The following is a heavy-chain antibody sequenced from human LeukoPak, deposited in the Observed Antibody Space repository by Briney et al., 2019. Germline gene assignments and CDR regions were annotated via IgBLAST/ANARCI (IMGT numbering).Heavy chain of an antibody. CDR1: GFTFSRYG. V-gene: IGHV3-23*01. J-gene: IGHJ4*02. D-gene: IGHD3-22*01. CDR2: IGGGGVST. CDR3: AKHPSGYYYDLFDY. Sequence: GGPLRLSCAASGFTFSRYGMSWVRQAPGKGLEWVSSIGGGGVSTYFADSVKGRFTISRDNSKNTLYLHMNNLRAEDTAVYYCAKHPSGYYYDLFDYWGQGTLVTVSS.